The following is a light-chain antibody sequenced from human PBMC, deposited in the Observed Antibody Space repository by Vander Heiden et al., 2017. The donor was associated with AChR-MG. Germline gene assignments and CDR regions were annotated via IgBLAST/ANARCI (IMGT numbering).Light chain of an antibody. CDR3: SSYTSSTTFV. V-gene: IGLV2-14*01. CDR2: DVN. J-gene: IGLJ1*01. Sequence: QSALTQPASVSGSPGQSITISCTGTSSDVGSYNYVSWYQQHPGKAPKLRIYDVNVRPSGVSSRCSGSKSGNTASLIISGLQAEDEADYYCSSYTSSTTFVLGTGTKV. CDR1: SSDVGSYNY.